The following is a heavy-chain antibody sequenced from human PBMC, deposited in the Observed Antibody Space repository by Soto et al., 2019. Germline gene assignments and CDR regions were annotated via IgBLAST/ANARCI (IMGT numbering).Heavy chain of an antibody. CDR2: ARDKPKGYTT. CDR1: GFTFSDHY. J-gene: IGHJ4*02. V-gene: IGHV3-72*01. CDR3: ASARNIGNYYFFDY. Sequence: GGSLRLSCAASGFTFSDHYMDWVRQAPGKGLEWVARARDKPKGYTTEYATSVRGRFTVSRDDSKNSIYLQMNSLTTDDTAVYFCASARNIGNYYFFDYWGQGTLVTVSS. D-gene: IGHD1-26*01.